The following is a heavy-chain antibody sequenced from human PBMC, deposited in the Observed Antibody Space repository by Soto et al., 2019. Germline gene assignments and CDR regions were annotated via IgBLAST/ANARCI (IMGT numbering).Heavy chain of an antibody. CDR2: IIPIFGTA. CDR3: ARDSVPTTVASYYYYCMDV. D-gene: IGHD4-17*01. CDR1: GGTFSSYA. J-gene: IGHJ6*02. V-gene: IGHV1-69*12. Sequence: QVQLVQSGAEVKKPGSSVKVSCKASGGTFSSYAISWVRQAPGQGLEWMGGIIPIFGTANYAQKFQGRVTITADESTSTAYMELSSLRSEDTAVYYCARDSVPTTVASYYYYCMDVWGQGTTVTVSS.